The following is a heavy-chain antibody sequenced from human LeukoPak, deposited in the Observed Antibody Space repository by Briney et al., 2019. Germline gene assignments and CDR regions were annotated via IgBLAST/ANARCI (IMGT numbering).Heavy chain of an antibody. CDR1: GGSISGYY. J-gene: IGHJ4*02. Sequence: SETLSLTCIVSGGSISGYYWSWLRQPPGRGLEWIGYIYYSGSTNCNPSLKGRVTVSLDTSKNQFSLKLSSVTAADTAVYYCARGASMEFDYWSQGTLVTVSS. CDR3: ARGASMEFDY. CDR2: IYYSGST. V-gene: IGHV4-59*01. D-gene: IGHD1-1*01.